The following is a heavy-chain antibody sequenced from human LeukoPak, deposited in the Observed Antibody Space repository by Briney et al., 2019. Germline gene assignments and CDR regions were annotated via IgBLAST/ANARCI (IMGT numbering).Heavy chain of an antibody. J-gene: IGHJ4*02. CDR1: GGSISSSSYY. CDR2: IYYSGST. D-gene: IGHD2-15*01. V-gene: IGHV4-39*07. CDR3: ARDQPADCSGGSCYSY. Sequence: SETLSLTCTVSGGSISSSSYYWGWIRQPPGKGLEWIGSIYYSGSTYYNPSLKSRVTISVDTSKNQFSLKLSSVTAADTAVYYCARDQPADCSGGSCYSYWGQGTLVTVSS.